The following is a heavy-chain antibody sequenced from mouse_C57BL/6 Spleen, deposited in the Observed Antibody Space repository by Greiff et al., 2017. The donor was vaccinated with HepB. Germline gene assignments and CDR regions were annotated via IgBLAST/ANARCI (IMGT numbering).Heavy chain of an antibody. J-gene: IGHJ2*01. CDR3: ARELRRGNFDY. D-gene: IGHD3-2*02. V-gene: IGHV1-54*01. Sequence: QVQLKESGAELVRPGTSVKVSCKASGYAFTNYLIEWVKQRPGQGLEWIGVINPGSGGTNYNEKFKGKATLTADKSSSTAYMQLSSLTSEDSAVYFCARELRRGNFDYWGQGTTLTVSS. CDR1: GYAFTNYL. CDR2: INPGSGGT.